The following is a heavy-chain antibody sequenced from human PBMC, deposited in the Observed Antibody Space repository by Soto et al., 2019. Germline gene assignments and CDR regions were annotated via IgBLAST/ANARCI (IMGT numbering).Heavy chain of an antibody. J-gene: IGHJ5*02. V-gene: IGHV3-74*01. CDR2: INTDGTRT. D-gene: IGHD3-10*01. CDR3: ARVKSGSYDWSDP. Sequence: DVQLVESGGGLVQPGXSXRLSCAASGFTFNNYWMHWVRQAPGKGLMWVSRINTDGTRTTYADSVKGRFAISRDNAKNTVYLQMNSLRADDTAVYFCARVKSGSYDWSDPWGQGTLVTVSS. CDR1: GFTFNNYW.